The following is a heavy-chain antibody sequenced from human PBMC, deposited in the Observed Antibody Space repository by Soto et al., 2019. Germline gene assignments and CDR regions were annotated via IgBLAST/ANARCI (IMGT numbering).Heavy chain of an antibody. J-gene: IGHJ6*04. CDR1: GFTFSSYS. V-gene: IGHV3-48*02. Sequence: GGSLRLSCAASGFTFSSYSMNWVRQAPGKGLEWVSYISSSSSTIYYADSVKGRFTISRDNAKNSLYLQMNSLRDEDTAVYYCGRGGAAPQNIVTGRDVWGKGTTATVP. CDR3: GRGGAAPQNIVTGRDV. D-gene: IGHD6-13*01. CDR2: ISSSSSTI.